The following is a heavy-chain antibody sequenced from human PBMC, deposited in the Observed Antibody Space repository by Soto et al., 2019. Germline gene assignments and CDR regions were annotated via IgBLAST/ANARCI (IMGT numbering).Heavy chain of an antibody. V-gene: IGHV2-5*02. Sequence: QITLNESGPTQVKPSQTLTLTCTFSGFSLTTSGVGVGWIRQSPGKAPEWLALIYWDDDKRYSPSLKSRRTITKDTSKNQVVLTMADLDPADTATYYCAHRVLRTVFGLVTTTAIYFDFWGRGTPVAVSS. CDR3: AHRVLRTVFGLVTTTAIYFDF. CDR2: IYWDDDK. D-gene: IGHD3-3*01. CDR1: GFSLTTSGVG. J-gene: IGHJ4*02.